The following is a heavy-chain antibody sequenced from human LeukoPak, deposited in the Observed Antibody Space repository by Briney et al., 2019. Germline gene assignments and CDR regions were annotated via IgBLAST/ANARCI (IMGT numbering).Heavy chain of an antibody. V-gene: IGHV5-51*01. Sequence: GESLKISCKGYGYTFTSQWIGWVRQMPGKGLEWMGIVFPRDSDTRYSSSFQGRVTISVDKSINSAYLQWTSLKASDTAIYYCARLNGYIDSWGQGTQVTVSS. CDR1: GYTFTSQW. CDR2: VFPRDSDT. CDR3: ARLNGYIDS. J-gene: IGHJ5*01. D-gene: IGHD5-24*01.